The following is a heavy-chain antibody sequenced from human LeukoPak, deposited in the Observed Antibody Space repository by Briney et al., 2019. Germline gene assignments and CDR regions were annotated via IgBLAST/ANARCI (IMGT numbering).Heavy chain of an antibody. J-gene: IGHJ3*02. CDR1: GGSFSGYY. Sequence: PSETLSLTCAVYGGSFSGYYWSWIRQLPGKGLEWIGEINHSGSTNYNPSLKSRVTISVDTSKNQFSLKLSSVTAADTAVYYCATIRYGAFDIWGQGTMVTVSS. D-gene: IGHD3-9*01. CDR2: INHSGST. CDR3: ATIRYGAFDI. V-gene: IGHV4-34*01.